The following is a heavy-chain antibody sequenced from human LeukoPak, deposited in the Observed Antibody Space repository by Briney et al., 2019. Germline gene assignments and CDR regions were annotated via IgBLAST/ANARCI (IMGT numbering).Heavy chain of an antibody. CDR3: ATDQVAAGDY. CDR2: TSYGGGQN. D-gene: IGHD6-13*01. J-gene: IGHJ4*02. Sequence: PGRSLRLSCAASGFTFSDYGMHWVRQAPGKGLEWVAFTSYGGGQNSYADFVKGRFTISRDNSKNTLYLQLNSLRTEDRGVYYCATDQVAAGDYWGEGSLVTVSS. V-gene: IGHV3-30*03. CDR1: GFTFSDYG.